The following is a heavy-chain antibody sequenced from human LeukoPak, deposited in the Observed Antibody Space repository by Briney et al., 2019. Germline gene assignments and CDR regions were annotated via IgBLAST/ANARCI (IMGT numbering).Heavy chain of an antibody. J-gene: IGHJ1*01. Sequence: ASVKVSCKASGYTITDYYLHWVRQAPGQGLEWMGWMNPSSGNTGYAQKFQGRVTMTRNTSINTAYMELSSLRSEDTAVYYCARGPERYSDSSGSAYFQHWGQGTLVTASS. CDR3: ARGPERYSDSSGSAYFQH. CDR2: MNPSSGNT. V-gene: IGHV1-8*02. D-gene: IGHD3-22*01. CDR1: GYTITDYY.